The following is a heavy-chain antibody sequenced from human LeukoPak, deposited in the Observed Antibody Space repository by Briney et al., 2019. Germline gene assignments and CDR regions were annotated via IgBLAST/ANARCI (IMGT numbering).Heavy chain of an antibody. V-gene: IGHV4-59*01. J-gene: IGHJ4*02. CDR3: SEGYFEPFDH. Sequence: PSETLSLTCVVSGASFSSSHWNWIRQLPGKGLEWIGCLSYTGKTDYSPSLTSRVTISLDTSKNQVSLKLRSVTAADTAVYYCSEGYFEPFDHWGQGTLVTVSS. CDR2: LSYTGKT. CDR1: GASFSSSH. D-gene: IGHD2/OR15-2a*01.